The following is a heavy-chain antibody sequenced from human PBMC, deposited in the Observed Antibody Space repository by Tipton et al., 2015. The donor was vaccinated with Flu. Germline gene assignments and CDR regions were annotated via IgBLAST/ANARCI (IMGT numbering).Heavy chain of an antibody. CDR3: AKNNGPRSYKYGMDV. V-gene: IGHV3-9*01. Sequence: SLRLSCAASGFTFDSYAMHWVRQAPGKGLEWVSGISWNSDIDYADSVKGRFTISRDNARNSLYLQMNSLRVEDTAFYYCAKNNGPRSYKYGMDVWSQGP. J-gene: IGHJ6*02. CDR2: ISWNSDI. CDR1: GFTFDSYA. D-gene: IGHD1-14*01.